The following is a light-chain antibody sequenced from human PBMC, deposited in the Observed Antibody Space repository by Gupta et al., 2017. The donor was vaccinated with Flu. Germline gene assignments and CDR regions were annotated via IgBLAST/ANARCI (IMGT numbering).Light chain of an antibody. J-gene: IGLJ3*02. V-gene: IGLV3-25*02. CDR1: ALPKQY. CDR2: KDS. CDR3: QSADSSGTNWV. Sequence: SYELPQPPSVSVSPGQTARITCSGDALPKQYAYWYQQKPGQAPVLVIYKDSERPSGIPERFSGSSSGTTVTLTIXGXQAEDEXDYYCQSADSSGTNWVFGGGTKLTVL.